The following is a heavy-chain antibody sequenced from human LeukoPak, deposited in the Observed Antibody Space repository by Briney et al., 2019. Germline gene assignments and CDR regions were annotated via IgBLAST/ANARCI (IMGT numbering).Heavy chain of an antibody. CDR1: GGSFSGYY. D-gene: IGHD3-22*01. CDR3: ARSPLNYYDSSGNFSP. CDR2: INHSGST. V-gene: IGHV4-34*01. Sequence: SETLSLTCAVYGGSFSGYYWSWIRQPPGKGLEWIGEINHSGSTNYNPSLKSRVTISVDTSKNQFSLKLSSVTAADTAVYYCARSPLNYYDSSGNFSPWGQGTLVTVSS. J-gene: IGHJ5*02.